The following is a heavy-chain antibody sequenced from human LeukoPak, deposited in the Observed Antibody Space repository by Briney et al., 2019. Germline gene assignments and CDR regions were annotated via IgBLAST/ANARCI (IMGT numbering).Heavy chain of an antibody. CDR1: GFTFSNYY. V-gene: IGHV3-21*01. CDR3: ARANFRDWREFDY. J-gene: IGHJ4*02. CDR2: ITSTSNGAYM. Sequence: GGSLKLSCAASGFTFSNYYMHWVRQAPGKGPEWVSSITSTSNGAYMYYADSVKGRFTISRDNAKNSLYLQMNSLRAGDTAVYYCARANFRDWREFDYWGQGTLVTVSS. D-gene: IGHD3/OR15-3a*01.